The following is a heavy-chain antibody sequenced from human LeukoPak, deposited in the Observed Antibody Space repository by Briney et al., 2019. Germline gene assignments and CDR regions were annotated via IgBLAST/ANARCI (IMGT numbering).Heavy chain of an antibody. V-gene: IGHV4-59*01. CDR3: ARLNDYGDSYYYYYMDV. CDR2: IYYSGST. J-gene: IGHJ6*03. Sequence: SETLSLTCTVSGGSISSYYWSWIRQPPGKGLEWIGCIYYSGSTNYNPSLKSRVTISVDTSKNQFSLKLSSVTAADTAVYYCARLNDYGDSYYYYYMDVWGKGTTVTVSS. CDR1: GGSISSYY. D-gene: IGHD4-17*01.